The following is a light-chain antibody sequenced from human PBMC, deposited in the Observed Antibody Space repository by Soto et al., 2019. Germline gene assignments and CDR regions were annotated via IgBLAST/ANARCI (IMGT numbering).Light chain of an antibody. V-gene: IGKV3-15*01. CDR3: QQYNNWPPYT. CDR2: GAS. Sequence: ETVMTQSPATLSVSPGERATLSCRASQTIANNLAWYQQRPGQAPRLLIYGASTRATGIPARFSGSGSGTEFTLTNSSLQSEDFAIYYCQQYNNWPPYTFGQGTKLEIK. J-gene: IGKJ2*01. CDR1: QTIANN.